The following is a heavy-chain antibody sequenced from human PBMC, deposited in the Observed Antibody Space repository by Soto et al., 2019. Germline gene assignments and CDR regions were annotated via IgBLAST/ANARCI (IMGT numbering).Heavy chain of an antibody. Sequence: EVHLVESGGGLVQPGGSLRLSCTASGFIVSDTYMNWVRQAPGKGLEWVSVISNRGDTHYADSVRGRFSLSRDSADNTLHLQMNNLRVEDTAVYYCAREPRYCRGGSCSITGDAFDIWGQGTMVTVSS. D-gene: IGHD2-15*01. V-gene: IGHV3-66*01. J-gene: IGHJ3*02. CDR1: GFIVSDTY. CDR3: AREPRYCRGGSCSITGDAFDI. CDR2: ISNRGDT.